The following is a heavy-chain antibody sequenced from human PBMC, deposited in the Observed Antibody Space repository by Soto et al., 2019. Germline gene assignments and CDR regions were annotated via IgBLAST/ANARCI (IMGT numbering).Heavy chain of an antibody. CDR2: ISSSSSTI. J-gene: IGHJ2*01. CDR1: GFTFSSYS. V-gene: IGHV3-48*02. CDR3: ARVPRSSWDHWYFDL. D-gene: IGHD6-13*01. Sequence: EVQLVESGGGLVQPGGSLRLSCAASGFTFSSYSMNWVRQAPGKGLEWVSYISSSSSTIYYADSVKGRFTISRDNAKNSLYLQMNSLRDEDTAVYYCARVPRSSWDHWYFDLWGRGTLVTVSS.